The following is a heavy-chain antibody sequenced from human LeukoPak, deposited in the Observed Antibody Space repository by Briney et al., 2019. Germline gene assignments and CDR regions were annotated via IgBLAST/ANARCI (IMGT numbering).Heavy chain of an antibody. CDR2: VHLDGRT. Sequence: PSETLSLTCAVSRGSLSSTNWWTWFRQPPGKGLEWIGEVHLDGRTNYNPSLTGRLTMSVDLYENHISLKLTSVTAADTAVYYCAREGGFYRPLDYSGQGTLVTVSS. CDR3: AREGGFYRPLDY. D-gene: IGHD3-3*01. CDR1: RGSLSSTNW. V-gene: IGHV4-4*02. J-gene: IGHJ4*02.